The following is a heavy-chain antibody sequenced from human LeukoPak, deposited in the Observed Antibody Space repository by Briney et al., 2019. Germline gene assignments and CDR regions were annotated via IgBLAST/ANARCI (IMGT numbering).Heavy chain of an antibody. Sequence: ASVKVSCKASGGTFSSYAISWVRQAPGQGLEWMGIINPSGGSTTYPQKFQGRVTMTRDPSTSTVYMELSSLRSEDTAVYYCAVAYCGGDCYYYYAMDVWGQGTTVIVSS. CDR1: GGTFSSYA. V-gene: IGHV1-46*03. CDR2: INPSGGST. D-gene: IGHD2-21*02. CDR3: AVAYCGGDCYYYYAMDV. J-gene: IGHJ6*02.